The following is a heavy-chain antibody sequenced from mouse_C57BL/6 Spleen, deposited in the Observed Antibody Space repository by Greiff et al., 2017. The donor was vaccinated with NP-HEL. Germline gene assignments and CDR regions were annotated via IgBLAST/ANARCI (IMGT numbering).Heavy chain of an antibody. D-gene: IGHD3-2*02. CDR2: INPSSGYT. Sequence: VQLQQSGAELAKPGASVKLSCKASGYTFTSYWMHWVKQRPGQGLEWIGYINPSSGYTKYNQKFKDKATLTADKSSSTASMQLSILTYEDSAVYYCATQATKGPYAMDYWGQGTSVTVSS. J-gene: IGHJ4*01. CDR3: ATQATKGPYAMDY. V-gene: IGHV1-7*01. CDR1: GYTFTSYW.